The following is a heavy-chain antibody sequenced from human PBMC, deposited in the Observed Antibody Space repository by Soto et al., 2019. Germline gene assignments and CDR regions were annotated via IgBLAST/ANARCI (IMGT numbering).Heavy chain of an antibody. CDR1: VYTFTSYG. V-gene: IGHV1-18*04. Sequence: XSVKVSCKASVYTFTSYGISWVRQAPGQGLEWMGWISAYNGNTNYAQKLQGRVTMTTDTSTSTAYMELRSLRSDDTAVYYCARDYSSSWYNWFDHWGQGTLVTVSS. CDR3: ARDYSSSWYNWFDH. CDR2: ISAYNGNT. J-gene: IGHJ5*02. D-gene: IGHD6-13*01.